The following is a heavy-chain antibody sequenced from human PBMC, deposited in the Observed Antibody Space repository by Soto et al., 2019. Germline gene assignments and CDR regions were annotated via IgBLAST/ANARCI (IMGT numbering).Heavy chain of an antibody. CDR2: IYHIGST. CDR3: AREKIVVVITKGQAFDI. D-gene: IGHD3-22*01. V-gene: IGHV4-4*02. Sequence: QVQLQESGPGLVKPSGTLSLTCAVSGGYISSSNWWSCVRQPPGKGLEWIGEIYHIGSTNYNPSLKGQVTISVDKSKNKFSRKLSSVTAADTAVYYCAREKIVVVITKGQAFDIWGQGTMVTVSS. J-gene: IGHJ3*02. CDR1: GGYISSSNW.